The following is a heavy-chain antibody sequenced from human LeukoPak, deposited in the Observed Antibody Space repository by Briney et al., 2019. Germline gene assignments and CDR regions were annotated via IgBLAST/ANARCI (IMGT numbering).Heavy chain of an antibody. Sequence: GGSLRLSCAASGFRFSDYGMQWVRQVPGKGLEWVTCIRYDENTKYYVDSVKGRFTVSRDNSKNTLYLQMDRLRADDTAVYYCAKENTRDGYRHFHKWGQGTLVTVSS. V-gene: IGHV3-30*02. CDR2: IRYDENTK. J-gene: IGHJ4*02. D-gene: IGHD5-24*01. CDR1: GFRFSDYG. CDR3: AKENTRDGYRHFHK.